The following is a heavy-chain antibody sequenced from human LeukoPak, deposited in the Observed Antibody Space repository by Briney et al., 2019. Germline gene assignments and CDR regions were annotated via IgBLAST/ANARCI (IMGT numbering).Heavy chain of an antibody. J-gene: IGHJ4*02. CDR1: GYTSTSYD. D-gene: IGHD5/OR15-5a*01. Sequence: ASVKVSCKASGYTSTSYDINWVRQAPGQGLEWMGWMGPRNGYTGSAQRFQGRITMTRDTSISTAYMELSSLTSDDTAVYYCARGWISGAVSEHYFENWGQGTLVTVSS. CDR3: ARGWISGAVSEHYFEN. V-gene: IGHV1-8*01. CDR2: MGPRNGYT.